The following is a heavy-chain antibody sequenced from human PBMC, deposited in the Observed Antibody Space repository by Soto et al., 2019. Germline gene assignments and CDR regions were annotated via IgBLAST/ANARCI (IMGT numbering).Heavy chain of an antibody. CDR3: ARDLSLEAVPAAMGPVVTLDYYYYYGMDV. V-gene: IGHV3-30*01. J-gene: IGHJ6*02. CDR1: GFTFSSYA. CDR2: ISYDGSNK. D-gene: IGHD2-2*01. Sequence: PGGSLRLSRAASGFTFSSYAMHWVRQAPGKGLEWVAVISYDGSNKYYADSVKGRFTISRDNSKNTLYLQMNSLRAEDTAVYYCARDLSLEAVPAAMGPVVTLDYYYYYGMDVWGQGTTVTVSS.